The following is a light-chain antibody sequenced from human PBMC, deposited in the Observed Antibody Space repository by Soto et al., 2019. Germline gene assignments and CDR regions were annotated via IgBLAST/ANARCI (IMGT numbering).Light chain of an antibody. CDR2: GTS. CDR3: QQYVSWT. J-gene: IGKJ1*01. V-gene: IGKV3-20*01. Sequence: EIVLTQSPGTLSVPPGERATLSCRASQSISSNQLAWYQQKPGQAPSLLIYGTSSRATGIPDRFSGSGSGTAFTLTISRLEPEASAIYYCQQYVSWTFSKGNKVEIK. CDR1: QSISSNQ.